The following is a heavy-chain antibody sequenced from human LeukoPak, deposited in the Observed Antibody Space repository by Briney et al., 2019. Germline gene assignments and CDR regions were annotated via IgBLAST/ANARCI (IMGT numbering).Heavy chain of an antibody. CDR1: GFTVSSNY. CDR3: ARSAQQQRYAFDI. CDR2: IYSGGST. Sequence: LAGGSLRLSCAASGFTVSSNYMSWVRQAPGKGLEWVSVIYSGGSTYYADSVKGGFTISRDNSKNTLYLQMNSLRAEDTAVYYCARSAQQQRYAFDIWGQGTMVTVSS. J-gene: IGHJ3*02. V-gene: IGHV3-66*01. D-gene: IGHD6-13*01.